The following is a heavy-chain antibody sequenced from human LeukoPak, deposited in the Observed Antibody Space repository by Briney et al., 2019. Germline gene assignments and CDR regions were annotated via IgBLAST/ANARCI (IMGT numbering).Heavy chain of an antibody. CDR1: GGSISSSSYY. Sequence: PSETLSLTCTVSGGSISSSSYYWGWIRQPPGKGLEWIGSIYYSGSTYYNPSLKSRVTISVDTSKNQFSLKLSSVTAADTAVYYCARDSGGNYPFDYWGQGTLVTVSS. CDR2: IYYSGST. V-gene: IGHV4-39*07. J-gene: IGHJ4*02. CDR3: ARDSGGNYPFDY. D-gene: IGHD1-26*01.